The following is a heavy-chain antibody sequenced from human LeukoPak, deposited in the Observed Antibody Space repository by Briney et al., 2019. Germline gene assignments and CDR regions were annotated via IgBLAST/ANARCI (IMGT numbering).Heavy chain of an antibody. Sequence: GGSLRLSCAASGFTFSSYAMSWVRQAPGKGLEWVSAISGSGGSTYYADSVKGRFTISRDNSKNTLYLQMNSLRAEDTAVYYCARDPLLRGDYYGMDVWGQGTTVTVSS. CDR2: ISGSGGST. CDR1: GFTFSSYA. D-gene: IGHD5-12*01. CDR3: ARDPLLRGDYYGMDV. J-gene: IGHJ6*02. V-gene: IGHV3-23*01.